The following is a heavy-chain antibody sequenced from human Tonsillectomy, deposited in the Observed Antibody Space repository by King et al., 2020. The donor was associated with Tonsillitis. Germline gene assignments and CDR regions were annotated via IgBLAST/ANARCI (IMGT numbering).Heavy chain of an antibody. Sequence: VQLVESGGGLVQPGGSLRLSCAASGFTFSNNAMSWVRQAPGKGLEWVSAISGSGGRIYYADSVKGRFTISRDNSKNTLYLQMNSLRAEDTAVYYCAKDLGEYGDYWGQGTLVTVSS. D-gene: IGHD2-2*01. CDR3: AKDLGEYGDY. CDR2: ISGSGGRI. V-gene: IGHV3-23*04. J-gene: IGHJ4*02. CDR1: GFTFSNNA.